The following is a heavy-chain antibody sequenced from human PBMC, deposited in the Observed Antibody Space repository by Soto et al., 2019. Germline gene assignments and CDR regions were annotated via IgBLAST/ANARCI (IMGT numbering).Heavy chain of an antibody. V-gene: IGHV3-30-3*01. D-gene: IGHD6-6*01. J-gene: IGHJ5*02. Sequence: SLRLSCAVSGFTFSRFAMHWVRQAPGKGLEWVTYISFDGSDKSYADSVKGRFTISRDNSKNTLYLQLNSLRHEDTAVYYCARSIAARLNWFDPWGQGTLVTVSS. CDR2: ISFDGSDK. CDR1: GFTFSRFA. CDR3: ARSIAARLNWFDP.